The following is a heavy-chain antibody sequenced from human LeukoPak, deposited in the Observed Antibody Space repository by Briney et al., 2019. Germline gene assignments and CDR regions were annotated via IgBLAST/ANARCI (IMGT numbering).Heavy chain of an antibody. V-gene: IGHV3-23*01. J-gene: IGHJ4*02. CDR3: AKVAGGSSWGVGFDY. CDR2: IGGTGQPT. CDR1: GFDFKSYA. D-gene: IGHD6-13*01. Sequence: GGSLRLSCAASGFDFKSYAMAWVRQAPGKGLEWVSSIGGTGQPTAHADSVKGRFTVSRDNSKNTLYLQMNSLRAEDTALYYCAKVAGGSSWGVGFDYWGQGTLVTVSS.